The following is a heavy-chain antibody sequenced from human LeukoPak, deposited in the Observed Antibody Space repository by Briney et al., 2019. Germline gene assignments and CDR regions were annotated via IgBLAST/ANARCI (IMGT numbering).Heavy chain of an antibody. CDR2: IYHSGGT. Sequence: SETLSLTCSVSGNSISSTYYWVWIRQPPGKGLGWIGSIYHSGGTYYNPSLKSRVTISVDTSKNQFSLKLSSVTAADTAVYYCARNHGDIVVVPAAIGSRYYYYYYMDVWGKGTTVTISS. J-gene: IGHJ6*03. CDR3: ARNHGDIVVVPAAIGSRYYYYYYMDV. V-gene: IGHV4-38-2*02. D-gene: IGHD2-2*01. CDR1: GNSISSTYY.